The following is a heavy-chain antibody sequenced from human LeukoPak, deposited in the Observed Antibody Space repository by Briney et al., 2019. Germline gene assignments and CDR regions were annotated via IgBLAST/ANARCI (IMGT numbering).Heavy chain of an antibody. J-gene: IGHJ4*02. CDR3: ARGPDYGARSDYLDY. V-gene: IGHV3-7*01. CDR1: GFTFSRHW. D-gene: IGHD3-10*01. CDR2: IKQGGREK. Sequence: GGSLRLSCAASGFTFSRHWMSYVRQAPGKGLEWVADIKQGGREKNYVDSVKGRFTISRDDAENSLYLQMNSLSLEDTAVYYCARGPDYGARSDYLDYWGRGTLVTVSS.